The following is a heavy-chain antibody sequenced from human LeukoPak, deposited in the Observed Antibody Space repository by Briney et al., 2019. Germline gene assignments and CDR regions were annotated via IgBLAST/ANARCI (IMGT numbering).Heavy chain of an antibody. Sequence: SSETLSLTCSVSGGSISSFYWSWVRQPAGKGLEWIGRIFASGGTSYNPSLKSRVTISVDKSKNQFSLNLSSVTAADTAVYFCARAWVTGIKNYYYYYMEVWGKGTTVTVSS. CDR1: GGSISSFY. D-gene: IGHD2-21*02. V-gene: IGHV4-4*07. CDR2: IFASGGT. J-gene: IGHJ6*03. CDR3: ARAWVTGIKNYYYYYMEV.